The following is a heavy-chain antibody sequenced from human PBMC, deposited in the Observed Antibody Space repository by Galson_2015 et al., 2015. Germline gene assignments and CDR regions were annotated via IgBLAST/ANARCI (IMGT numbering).Heavy chain of an antibody. CDR1: GYTFTTYG. Sequence: SVKVSCKASGYTFTTYGISWVRQAPGQGLEWMGWISAYNGSTNYAQKLQGRVTMTTDTSTSTAYMELRSLRSDDTAAYYCARGEGYCSSKTCRPFDYWGQGTLVTVSS. CDR2: ISAYNGST. D-gene: IGHD2-2*01. V-gene: IGHV1-18*01. J-gene: IGHJ4*02. CDR3: ARGEGYCSSKTCRPFDY.